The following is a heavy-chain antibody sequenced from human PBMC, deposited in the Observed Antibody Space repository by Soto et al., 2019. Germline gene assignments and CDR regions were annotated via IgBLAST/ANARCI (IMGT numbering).Heavy chain of an antibody. CDR3: ARRYSSGWYMKKTDAFDI. CDR2: IYYSGST. J-gene: IGHJ3*02. D-gene: IGHD6-19*01. Sequence: SETLSLTCTVSGGSISSSSYYWGWIRQPPGKGLEWIGSIYYSGSTYYNPSLKSRVTISVDTSKNQFSLKLSSVTAADTAVYYCARRYSSGWYMKKTDAFDIWGQGTMVTVSS. V-gene: IGHV4-39*01. CDR1: GGSISSSSYY.